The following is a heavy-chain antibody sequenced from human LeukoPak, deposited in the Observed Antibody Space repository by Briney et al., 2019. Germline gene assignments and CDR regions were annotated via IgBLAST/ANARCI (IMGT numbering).Heavy chain of an antibody. V-gene: IGHV3-21*01. J-gene: IGHJ4*02. CDR2: ISSSSSYI. CDR1: GFTFSSYS. CDR3: ARDAAQLRYFDWLLYGSYFDS. Sequence: GGSLRLSCAASGFTFSSYSMNWVRQAPGKGLEWVSSISSSSSYIYYADSVKGRFTISRDNAKNSLYLQMNSLRAEDTAVYYCARDAAQLRYFDWLLYGSYFDSWGQGTLVTVSS. D-gene: IGHD3-9*01.